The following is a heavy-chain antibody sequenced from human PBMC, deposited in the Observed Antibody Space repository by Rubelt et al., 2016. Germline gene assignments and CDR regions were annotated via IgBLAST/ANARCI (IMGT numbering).Heavy chain of an antibody. J-gene: IGHJ5*02. V-gene: IGHV4-34*11. CDR1: GGSFSAYY. Sequence: QVKLQQWGAGLLKPSETLSLTCTVYGGSFSAYYWSWIRQPPGKGLEWIGYTFYSGSTNYNPSLKSRVTISVDRSKSQFSLKLSSGTAADTAVYDCARDSGSGSYYINWFDPWGQGTLVTVSS. CDR3: ARDSGSGSYYINWFDP. D-gene: IGHD3-10*01. CDR2: TFYSGST.